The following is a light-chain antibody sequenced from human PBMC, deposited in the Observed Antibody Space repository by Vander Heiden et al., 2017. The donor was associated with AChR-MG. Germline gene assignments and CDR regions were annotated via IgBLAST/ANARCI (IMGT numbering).Light chain of an antibody. CDR3: QPCNNWPPTWT. V-gene: IGKV3-15*01. Sequence: EMVITQSPATLSVSLGERATLSCRASQSVSSNLAWYQQRPGQAPRLLIYGASTRATGVPARFSGSGSGTEFTLTISSLQSEDFAVYYCQPCNNWPPTWTFGQGTKVEIK. J-gene: IGKJ1*01. CDR1: QSVSSN. CDR2: GAS.